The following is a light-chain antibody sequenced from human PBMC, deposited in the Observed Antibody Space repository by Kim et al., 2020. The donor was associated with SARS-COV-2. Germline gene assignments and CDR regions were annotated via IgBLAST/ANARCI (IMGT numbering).Light chain of an antibody. CDR1: NMVSKI. V-gene: IGLV3-21*04. Sequence: PRKHASVTSGGKNMVSKIGIWHKQQPGRAPVLVIYYDSDRPSGIPERFSGSNSGNTATLTISRVEAGDEADYYCQVWDSSSDHVVFGGGTQLTVL. CDR2: YDS. J-gene: IGLJ2*01. CDR3: QVWDSSSDHVV.